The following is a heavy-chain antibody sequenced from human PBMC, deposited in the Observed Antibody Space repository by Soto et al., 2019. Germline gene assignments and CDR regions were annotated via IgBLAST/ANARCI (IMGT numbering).Heavy chain of an antibody. CDR2: LYYSGGIYTGSS. CDR1: DGSISSSVSY. CDR3: VTPRGFSYGYFDY. D-gene: IGHD5-18*01. Sequence: WETLSLTCSVSDGSISSSVSYWGWVRQSPGKGLEWIGSLYYSGGIYTGSSYYNPSLKSRVTISVDTSKNQFFLNLTSVTAADTAVYYCVTPRGFSYGYFDYWGQGMLVTVSS. J-gene: IGHJ4*02. V-gene: IGHV4-39*01.